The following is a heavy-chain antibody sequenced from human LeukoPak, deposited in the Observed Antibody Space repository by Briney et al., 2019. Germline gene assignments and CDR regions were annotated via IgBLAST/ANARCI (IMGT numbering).Heavy chain of an antibody. CDR2: INHSGST. CDR1: GGSFSGYY. Sequence: SETLSLTCAVYGGSFSGYYWSWIRQPPGKGLEWIGEINHSGSTNYNPSLKSRVTISVDTSKNQFSLKLSSVTAADTAVYYCARHGDYYGSESRYWGQGTLVTVSS. V-gene: IGHV4-34*01. J-gene: IGHJ4*02. CDR3: ARHGDYYGSESRY. D-gene: IGHD3-10*01.